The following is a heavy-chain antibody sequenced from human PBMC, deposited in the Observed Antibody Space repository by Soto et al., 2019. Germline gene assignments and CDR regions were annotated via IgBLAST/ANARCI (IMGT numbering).Heavy chain of an antibody. V-gene: IGHV4-59*01. CDR3: ARSVAVAGTYYYYGMEV. J-gene: IGHJ6*02. D-gene: IGHD6-19*01. Sequence: SETLSLTCTVSGGSISSNYWSWIRQPPGKGLEWIGYIYYSGSTNYNPSLKSRVTISVDTSKNQFSLKLSSVTAAYTAVHYCARSVAVAGTYYYYGMEVWGQGTTVSV. CDR1: GGSISSNY. CDR2: IYYSGST.